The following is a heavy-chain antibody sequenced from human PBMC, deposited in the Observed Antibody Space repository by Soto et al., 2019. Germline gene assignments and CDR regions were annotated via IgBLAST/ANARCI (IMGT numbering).Heavy chain of an antibody. J-gene: IGHJ3*02. CDR3: GKIHRYSGSYAFDI. D-gene: IGHD1-26*01. Sequence: PGGTLKLSCSASGFTFSSDAMHWVRQAPGKGLEYVSAISSNGGSTYYADSVKGRFTISRDNSKNTLYLQMSSLRAEDTAVYYCGKIHRYSGSYAFDIWGQRTMVTVS. CDR1: GFTFSSDA. CDR2: ISSNGGST. V-gene: IGHV3-64D*08.